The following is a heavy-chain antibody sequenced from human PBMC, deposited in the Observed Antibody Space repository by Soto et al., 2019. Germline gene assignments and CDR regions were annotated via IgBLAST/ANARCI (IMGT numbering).Heavy chain of an antibody. CDR3: AREYYYEKSGYYSLDS. Sequence: GASVKVSCKASGGTFSSYAISWVRQAPGQGLEWMGAIIPIFGTANYAQKFQGRVTITADESTSTAYMELSSLRSEDTAVYYCAREYYYEKSGYYSLDSWGQGTLVTVSS. V-gene: IGHV1-69*13. J-gene: IGHJ4*02. CDR1: GGTFSSYA. D-gene: IGHD3-22*01. CDR2: IIPIFGTA.